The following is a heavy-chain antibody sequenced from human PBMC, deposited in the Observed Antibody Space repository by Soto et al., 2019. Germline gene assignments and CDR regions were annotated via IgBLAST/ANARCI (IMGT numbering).Heavy chain of an antibody. Sequence: PSETLSLTCTVSGDSISRYSWRWIRQPPGKGLEWIGNIHYNGNTKYSPSLKSRVTMSVDTSKNHFSLKLISVATADTAVYFCAREGNLGRWIQPLDSWGQGTLVTVS. D-gene: IGHD2-2*03. J-gene: IGHJ4*02. CDR1: GDSISRYS. CDR2: IHYNGNT. V-gene: IGHV4-59*01. CDR3: AREGNLGRWIQPLDS.